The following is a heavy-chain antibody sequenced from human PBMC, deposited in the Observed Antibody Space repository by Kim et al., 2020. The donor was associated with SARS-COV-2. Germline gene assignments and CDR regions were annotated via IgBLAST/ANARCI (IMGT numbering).Heavy chain of an antibody. Sequence: GGSLRLSCTASGFAFSSAMDWVRQAPGGGLEWVASISNSGSYTYYADSLRGRFAISRDNAQKSIYLQMNSLRAEDTGVYYCAREIVGDYGVDVWGQGTTVIVSS. V-gene: IGHV3-21*01. CDR3: AREIVGDYGVDV. J-gene: IGHJ6*02. D-gene: IGHD3-16*02. CDR1: GFAFSSA. CDR2: ISNSGSYT.